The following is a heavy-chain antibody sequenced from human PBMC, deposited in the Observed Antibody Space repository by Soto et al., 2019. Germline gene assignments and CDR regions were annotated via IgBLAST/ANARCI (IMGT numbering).Heavy chain of an antibody. Sequence: GGSLRLSCAASGFTFSSYAMHWVRQAPGKGLEWVAVISYDGSNKYYADSVKGRFTISRDNSKNTLYLQMNSLRAEDTAVYYCARDSRGVDWVLLWFGELSRMNKYYFDYWGQGTLVTVSS. J-gene: IGHJ4*02. CDR3: ARDSRGVDWVLLWFGELSRMNKYYFDY. CDR1: GFTFSSYA. CDR2: ISYDGSNK. D-gene: IGHD3-10*01. V-gene: IGHV3-30-3*01.